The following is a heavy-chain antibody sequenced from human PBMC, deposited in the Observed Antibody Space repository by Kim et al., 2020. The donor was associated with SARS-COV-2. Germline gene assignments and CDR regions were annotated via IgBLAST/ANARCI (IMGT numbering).Heavy chain of an antibody. CDR3: AAIVVVPAALKTHYYYGMDV. Sequence: GESLKISCKGSGYSFTSYWIGWVRQMPGKGLEWMGIIYPGDSDTRYSPSFQGQVTISADKSISTAYLQWSSLKASDTAMYYCAAIVVVPAALKTHYYYGMDVWGQGTTVTVSS. D-gene: IGHD2-2*01. CDR1: GYSFTSYW. CDR2: IYPGDSDT. V-gene: IGHV5-51*01. J-gene: IGHJ6*02.